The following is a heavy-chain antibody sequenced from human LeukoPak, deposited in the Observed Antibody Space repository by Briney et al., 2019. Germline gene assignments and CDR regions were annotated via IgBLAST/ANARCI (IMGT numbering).Heavy chain of an antibody. V-gene: IGHV4-4*02. D-gene: IGHD6-13*01. CDR1: GGSISSSNW. CDR3: KLGGQAFYSSSYYDAFDI. CDR2: IYHSGST. J-gene: IGHJ3*02. Sequence: SETLSLTCAVSGGSISSSNWWSWVRQPPGKGLEWIGEIYHSGSTNYNPSLKSRVTISVDKSKNQFSLKLSSVTAADTAVYYCKLGGQAFYSSSYYDAFDIWGQGTMVTVSS.